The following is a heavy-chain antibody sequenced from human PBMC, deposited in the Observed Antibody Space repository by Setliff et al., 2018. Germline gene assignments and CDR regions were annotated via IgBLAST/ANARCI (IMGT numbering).Heavy chain of an antibody. CDR1: GFTFSSYA. CDR2: ISGSGGST. J-gene: IGHJ4*02. D-gene: IGHD1-26*01. CDR3: AKVRDRGSYYWYFDY. V-gene: IGHV3-23*01. Sequence: PGGSLRLSCAASGFTFSSYAMSWVRQAPGKGLEWVSAISGSGGSTYYADSVKGRFTISRDNSKSTLYLQMNSLRAEDTAVYYCAKVRDRGSYYWYFDYWGQGTLVTVSS.